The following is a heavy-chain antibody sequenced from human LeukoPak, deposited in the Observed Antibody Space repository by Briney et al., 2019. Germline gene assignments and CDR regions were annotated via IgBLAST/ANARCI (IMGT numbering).Heavy chain of an antibody. J-gene: IGHJ4*02. CDR3: ASSGSYRFDY. CDR1: GFTVSSNY. D-gene: IGHD1-26*01. V-gene: IGHV3-48*02. CDR2: ITASGTAM. Sequence: GGSLRLSCAASGFTVSSNYMNWVRQAPGKGLEWVSHITASGTAMFYADSVKGRFTISRDNAKNSLYLQMNSLRDEDTAVYYCASSGSYRFDYWGQGTLVTVSS.